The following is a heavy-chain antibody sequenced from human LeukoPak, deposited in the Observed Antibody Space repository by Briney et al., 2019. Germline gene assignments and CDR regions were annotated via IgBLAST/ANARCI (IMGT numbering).Heavy chain of an antibody. Sequence: GGSLRLSCAASGFTVSSNYMSWVRQAPGKGLEWVSVIYSGGSTYYADSVKGRFTISRDNSKNTLYLQMNSLRAEDTAVYYCARAPSGGDYSFDYWGQGTLVTVSS. CDR1: GFTVSSNY. J-gene: IGHJ4*02. V-gene: IGHV3-66*01. CDR3: ARAPSGGDYSFDY. D-gene: IGHD2-21*02. CDR2: IYSGGST.